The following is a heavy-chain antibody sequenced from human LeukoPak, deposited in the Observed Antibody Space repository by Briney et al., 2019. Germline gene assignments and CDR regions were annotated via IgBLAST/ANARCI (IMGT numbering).Heavy chain of an antibody. J-gene: IGHJ4*02. V-gene: IGHV4-39*01. CDR1: GGSISSSTYY. Sequence: KPSETLSLTCTVSGGSISSSTYYWGWIRQPPGKGLEWIASIYYSGSTYYNPSLKSRVTISVDTSKNQFSLKLSSVTAADTAVYYCARGLRCSGGSCADWGQGTLVTVSS. D-gene: IGHD2-15*01. CDR2: IYYSGST. CDR3: ARGLRCSGGSCAD.